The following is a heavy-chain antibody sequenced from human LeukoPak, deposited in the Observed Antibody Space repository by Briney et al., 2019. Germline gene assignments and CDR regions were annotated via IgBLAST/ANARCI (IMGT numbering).Heavy chain of an antibody. CDR2: SRNKARSYTT. D-gene: IGHD2-8*01. J-gene: IGHJ4*02. Sequence: PGGSLRLSCAASGFTVSDHHMDWVRQAPGKGLEWVARSRNKARSYTTEYAASVRGRFTISRDDSKDSLYLQMNSLETEDTAVYYCVRSPPGNVLDYWGQGTLVTVSS. CDR1: GFTVSDHH. CDR3: VRSPPGNVLDY. V-gene: IGHV3-72*01.